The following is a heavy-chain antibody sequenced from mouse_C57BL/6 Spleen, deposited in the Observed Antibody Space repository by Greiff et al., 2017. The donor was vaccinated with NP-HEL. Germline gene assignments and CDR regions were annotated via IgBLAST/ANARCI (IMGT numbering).Heavy chain of an antibody. Sequence: QVQLQQSGAELARPGASVKLSCKASGYTFTSYGVSWVKQRTGQGLEWIGEIYPRSGNTYYNEKFKGKATLTADKSSSTAYMALRSLTSEDSAVYFCARSYYSGFAYWGQGTLVTGSA. CDR2: IYPRSGNT. D-gene: IGHD2-12*01. CDR3: ARSYYSGFAY. J-gene: IGHJ3*01. CDR1: GYTFTSYG. V-gene: IGHV1-81*01.